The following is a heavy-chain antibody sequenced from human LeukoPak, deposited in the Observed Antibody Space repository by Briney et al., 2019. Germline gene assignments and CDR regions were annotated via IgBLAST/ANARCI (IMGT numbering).Heavy chain of an antibody. CDR1: GFTFSSYG. D-gene: IGHD3-3*01. J-gene: IGHJ4*02. CDR2: IRYDGSNK. Sequence: GGSLRLSCAASGFTFSSYGMHWVRQAPGKGLEWVAFIRYDGSNKYYADSVKGRFTISRDNSKNTLCLQMNSLRAEGTAVYYCANSLPKYYDFWSGYYGHFDYWGQGTLVTVSS. V-gene: IGHV3-30*02. CDR3: ANSLPKYYDFWSGYYGHFDY.